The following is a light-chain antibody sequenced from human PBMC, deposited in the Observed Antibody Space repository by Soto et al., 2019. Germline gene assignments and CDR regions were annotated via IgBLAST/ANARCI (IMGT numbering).Light chain of an antibody. CDR2: EGS. CDR3: CSYAGSSTLV. CDR1: SSDVGIYNH. V-gene: IGLV2-23*01. J-gene: IGLJ3*02. Sequence: QSALTQPASVSGSPGQSITISCTGTSSDVGIYNHVSWYQQKPGKAPKLMISEGSNRPSGVSNRFSGYKSGNTASLTISGLQAEDDADYHCCSYAGSSTLVFGGGTKLTVL.